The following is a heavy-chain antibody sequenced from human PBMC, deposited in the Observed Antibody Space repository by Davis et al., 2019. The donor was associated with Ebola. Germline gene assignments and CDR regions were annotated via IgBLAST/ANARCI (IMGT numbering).Heavy chain of an antibody. V-gene: IGHV1-58*01. CDR2: IVLGSGNT. J-gene: IGHJ4*01. CDR3: AASAGTVGKFDY. CDR1: GFTFTSSA. Sequence: AASVKVSCKASGFTFTSSALQWVRQARGQRLEWIGWIVLGSGNTNYAQKFQGRVTITRDMFTGTSYLDLSNLRSEDTAVYYCAASAGTVGKFDYWGQGTLVTVSS. D-gene: IGHD1-14*01.